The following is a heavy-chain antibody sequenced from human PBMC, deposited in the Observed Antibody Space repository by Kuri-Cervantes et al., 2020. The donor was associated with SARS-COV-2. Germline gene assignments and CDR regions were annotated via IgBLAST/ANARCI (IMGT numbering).Heavy chain of an antibody. D-gene: IGHD7-27*01. Sequence: GESLKISCEGSGYTFTSYWIGWVRQMPGKGLEWVGIIYPGDSDTNYSASFQGQVTISTDKSNNTVYLQRNSLKAADSAMYYCARHLPVDPRNWGFDYWGQGTLVTVSS. CDR2: IYPGDSDT. V-gene: IGHV5-51*01. J-gene: IGHJ4*02. CDR1: GYTFTSYW. CDR3: ARHLPVDPRNWGFDY.